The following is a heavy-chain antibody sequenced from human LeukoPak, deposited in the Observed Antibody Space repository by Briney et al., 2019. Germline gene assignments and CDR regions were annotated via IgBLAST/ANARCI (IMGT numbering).Heavy chain of an antibody. CDR1: GDTFSDYT. V-gene: IGHV1-69*02. Sequence: ASVKVSCKTSGDTFSDYTVNWVRQGPGQGLEWMGRIIPILGIANYAQKFQDRVTITADRSTSTAYMEVSSLRSEDTAVYYCARGRYYGSGSRNWFDSWGQGTPVTVSS. J-gene: IGHJ5*01. CDR3: ARGRYYGSGSRNWFDS. CDR2: IIPILGIA. D-gene: IGHD3-10*01.